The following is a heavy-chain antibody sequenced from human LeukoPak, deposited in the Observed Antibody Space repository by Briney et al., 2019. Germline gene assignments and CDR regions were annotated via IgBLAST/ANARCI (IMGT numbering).Heavy chain of an antibody. D-gene: IGHD4-17*01. Sequence: SETLSLTCTVSGGSLSSYYWIWIRQPAGKGLEWIERIYTSGNADYNPSLKSRVTMSVDTSKNQFSLRLSSVTAADTAVYYCARDPGDYNHDWYFDLWGRGTLVTVSS. CDR1: GGSLSSYY. V-gene: IGHV4-4*07. J-gene: IGHJ2*01. CDR3: ARDPGDYNHDWYFDL. CDR2: IYTSGNA.